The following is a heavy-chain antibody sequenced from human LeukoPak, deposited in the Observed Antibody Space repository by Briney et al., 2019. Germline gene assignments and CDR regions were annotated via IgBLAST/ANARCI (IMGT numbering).Heavy chain of an antibody. J-gene: IGHJ4*02. D-gene: IGHD3-22*01. Sequence: PGGSLRLSCAPSGFTFSSYSMNWVRQAPGKGLEWVSSISSSSSYIYYADSVKGRFTISRDNAKNSLYLQMNSLRAEDTAVYYCAREGLYGDYYDSSGYYFDYWGQGTLVTVSS. CDR2: ISSSSSYI. V-gene: IGHV3-21*01. CDR1: GFTFSSYS. CDR3: AREGLYGDYYDSSGYYFDY.